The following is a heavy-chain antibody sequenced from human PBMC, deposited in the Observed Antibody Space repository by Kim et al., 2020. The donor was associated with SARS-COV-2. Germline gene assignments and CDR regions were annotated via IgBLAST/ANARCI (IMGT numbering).Heavy chain of an antibody. CDR2: IYYSGST. D-gene: IGHD3-22*01. Sequence: SETLSLTCTVSGGSISSYYWSWIRQPPGKGLEWIGYIYYSGSTNYNPSLKSRVTISVDTSKNQFSLKLSSVTAADTAVYYCARAYSSGYYHWGYYFDYWG. CDR3: ARAYSSGYYHWGYYFDY. CDR1: GGSISSYY. V-gene: IGHV4-59*01. J-gene: IGHJ4*01.